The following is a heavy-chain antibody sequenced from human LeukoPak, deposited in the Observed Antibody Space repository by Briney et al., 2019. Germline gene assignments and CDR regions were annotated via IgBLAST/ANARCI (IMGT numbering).Heavy chain of an antibody. CDR3: ARGKYYGGNPLKFPANY. Sequence: SETLSVTCTVSGGSISSYYWSWIRQPPGKGVEWIGYIYYSGSTNYNPSLKSRVTISVDTSKNQFSLKLSSVTAADTAVYYCARGKYYGGNPLKFPANYWGQGTLVTVSS. J-gene: IGHJ4*02. V-gene: IGHV4-59*08. CDR1: GGSISSYY. D-gene: IGHD4-23*01. CDR2: IYYSGST.